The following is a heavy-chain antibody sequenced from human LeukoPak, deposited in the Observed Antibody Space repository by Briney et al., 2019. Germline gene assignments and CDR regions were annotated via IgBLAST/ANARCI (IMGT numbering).Heavy chain of an antibody. CDR3: AKLGIAAALNLYYFDY. Sequence: PGGSLRLSCAASGFTFSSYAMHWVRQAPGKGLEWVAVISYDGSNKYYADSVKGRFTISRDNSKNTLYLQMNSLRAEDTAVYYCAKLGIAAALNLYYFDYWGQGTLVTVSS. D-gene: IGHD6-13*01. CDR1: GFTFSSYA. CDR2: ISYDGSNK. V-gene: IGHV3-30-3*02. J-gene: IGHJ4*02.